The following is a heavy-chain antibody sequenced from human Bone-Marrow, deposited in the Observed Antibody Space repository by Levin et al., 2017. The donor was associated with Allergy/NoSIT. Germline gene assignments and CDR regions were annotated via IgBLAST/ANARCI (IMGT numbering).Heavy chain of an antibody. CDR1: GFSFRPYA. CDR3: AKQAGIAVAGKYYLDY. Sequence: GGSLRLSCAASGFSFRPYAMSWVRQAPGKGLEWVSAISGSGSSTYYADSVKGRFTISRDNSKNTLYLQMNSLRAEDTAVYYCAKQAGIAVAGKYYLDYWGQGALVTVSS. CDR2: ISGSGSST. V-gene: IGHV3-23*01. D-gene: IGHD6-19*01. J-gene: IGHJ4*02.